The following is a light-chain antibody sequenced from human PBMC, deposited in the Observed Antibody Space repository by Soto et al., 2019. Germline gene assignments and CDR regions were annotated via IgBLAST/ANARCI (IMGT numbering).Light chain of an antibody. CDR1: QDIRSD. V-gene: IGKV1-17*01. CDR2: AAS. J-gene: IGKJ1*01. Sequence: DIQMTQLPSSLSASIGDSVTITCRPSQDIRSDLGWFQVKPGKAPKSLIYAASRLQSGVPSRFSGSGSETEFSLTITSLQPEDFATYFCVQYNIYPWTFGQGTKVDIK. CDR3: VQYNIYPWT.